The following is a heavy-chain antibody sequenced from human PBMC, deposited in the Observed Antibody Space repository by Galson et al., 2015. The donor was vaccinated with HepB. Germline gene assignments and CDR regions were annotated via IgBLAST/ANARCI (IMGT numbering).Heavy chain of an antibody. CDR3: AKGGGYQLPYGYFDY. CDR1: GFTFDDYA. J-gene: IGHJ4*02. CDR2: ISWNSGSI. V-gene: IGHV3-9*01. Sequence: LRLSCAASGFTFDDYAMHWVRQAPGKGLEWVSGISWNSGSIGYADSVKGRFTISRDNAKNSLYLQMNSLRAEDTALYYCAKGGGYQLPYGYFDYWGQGTLVTVSS. D-gene: IGHD2-2*01.